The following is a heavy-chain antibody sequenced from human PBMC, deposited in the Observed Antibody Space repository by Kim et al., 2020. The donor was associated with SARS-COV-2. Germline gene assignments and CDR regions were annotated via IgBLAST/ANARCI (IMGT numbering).Heavy chain of an antibody. D-gene: IGHD3-3*01. CDR2: IYYSGST. V-gene: IGHV4-39*01. CDR1: GGSISSSSYY. J-gene: IGHJ4*01. CDR3: ARGLRFLEWLSPYSFD. Sequence: SETLSLTCTVSGGSISSSSYYWGWIRQPPGKGLEWIGSIYYSGSTYYNPSLKSRVTISVDTSKNQFSLKLSSVTAADTAVYYCARGLRFLEWLSPYSFD.